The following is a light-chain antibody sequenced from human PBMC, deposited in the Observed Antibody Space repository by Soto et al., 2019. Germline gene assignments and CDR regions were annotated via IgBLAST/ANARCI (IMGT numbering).Light chain of an antibody. J-gene: IGLJ2*01. CDR3: TSYTSSTNLV. CDR2: EVT. CDR1: SSDVGFYKS. V-gene: IGLV2-14*01. Sequence: QSALTQPASVSGSPGQSITISCTGTSSDVGFYKSVSWYQHHPGRAPKLIIYEVTNRPSGVSNRFSGSKSGNTASLTISGLQAEDDANYYCTSYTSSTNLVFGGGTKVTVL.